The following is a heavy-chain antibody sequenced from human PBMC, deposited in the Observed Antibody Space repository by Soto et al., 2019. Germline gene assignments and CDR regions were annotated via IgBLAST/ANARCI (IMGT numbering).Heavy chain of an antibody. D-gene: IGHD3-10*01. CDR1: GFTFSSYA. CDR2: ISGSGGST. J-gene: IGHJ4*02. Sequence: PGGSLRLSCAVSGFTFSSYAMSWVRQAPGKGLEWVSLISGSGGSTYYADSVKGRFTISRDNSKNTLYLQMNSLRAEDTAVYYCARNYYGSGSRLGLDYWGQGTLVTVSS. CDR3: ARNYYGSGSRLGLDY. V-gene: IGHV3-23*01.